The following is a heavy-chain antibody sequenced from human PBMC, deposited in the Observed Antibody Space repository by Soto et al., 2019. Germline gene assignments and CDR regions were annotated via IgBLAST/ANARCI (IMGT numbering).Heavy chain of an antibody. J-gene: IGHJ6*02. CDR2: INHSGST. Sequence: NPSETLSLTCAVYGGSFSGYYWSWIRQPPGKGLEWIGEINHSGSTNYNPSLKSRVTISVDTSKNQFSLKLSSVTAADTAVYYCARGGVVAVYYYYYYGMDVWGQGTTVTVSS. CDR3: ARGGVVAVYYYYYYGMDV. CDR1: GGSFSGYY. D-gene: IGHD2-15*01. V-gene: IGHV4-34*01.